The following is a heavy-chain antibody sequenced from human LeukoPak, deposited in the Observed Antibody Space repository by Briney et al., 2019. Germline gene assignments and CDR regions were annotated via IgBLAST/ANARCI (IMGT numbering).Heavy chain of an antibody. J-gene: IGHJ3*02. CDR2: INHSGST. CDR3: ACDCYDLDAFDI. CDR1: GGSFSGYY. D-gene: IGHD2-21*02. V-gene: IGHV4-34*01. Sequence: PSETLSLTCAVYGGSFSGYYWSWIRQPPGKGLEWIGEINHSGSTNYNPSLKSRVTISVDTSKNQFSLKLSSVTAADTAAYYCACDCYDLDAFDIWGQGTMVTVSS.